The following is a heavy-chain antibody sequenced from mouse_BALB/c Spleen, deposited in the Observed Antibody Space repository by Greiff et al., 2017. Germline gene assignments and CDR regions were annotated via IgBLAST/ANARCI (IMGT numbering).Heavy chain of an antibody. CDR2: ISYDGSN. Sequence: EVKLVESGPGLVKPSQSLSLTCSVTGYSITSGYYWNWIRQFPGNKLEWMGYISYDGSNNYNPSLKNRISITRDTSKNQFFLKLNSVTTEDTATYYCALYGYDDDYWGQGTTLTVSS. CDR3: ALYGYDDDY. D-gene: IGHD2-2*01. V-gene: IGHV3-6*02. CDR1: GYSITSGYY. J-gene: IGHJ2*01.